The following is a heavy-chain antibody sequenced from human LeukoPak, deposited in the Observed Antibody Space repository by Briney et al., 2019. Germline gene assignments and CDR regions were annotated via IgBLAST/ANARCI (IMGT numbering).Heavy chain of an antibody. Sequence: GGSLRLSCAASGFTFSSYGMHWVRQAPGKGLERVAVIWYDGSNKYYADSVKGRFTISRDNSKSTLHLQMNSLRAEDTAVYYCARTQLNYGFDPWGQGTLVTVSS. CDR2: IWYDGSNK. CDR3: ARTQLNYGFDP. V-gene: IGHV3-33*01. D-gene: IGHD1-1*01. J-gene: IGHJ5*02. CDR1: GFTFSSYG.